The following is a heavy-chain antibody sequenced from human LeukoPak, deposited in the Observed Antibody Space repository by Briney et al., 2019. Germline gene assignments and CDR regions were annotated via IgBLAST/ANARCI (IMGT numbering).Heavy chain of an antibody. V-gene: IGHV3-13*01. D-gene: IGHD1-1*01. Sequence: PGGSLRLFCAASGFTFSDYDMHWVRQATGKGLEWVSAIGTAGDTYYTGSVNGRFTISRENAKNSLYLQMNSLRAGDTAVYYCARVAKERVGGVYYFDYWGQGTLVTVSS. CDR3: ARVAKERVGGVYYFDY. CDR2: IGTAGDT. J-gene: IGHJ4*02. CDR1: GFTFSDYD.